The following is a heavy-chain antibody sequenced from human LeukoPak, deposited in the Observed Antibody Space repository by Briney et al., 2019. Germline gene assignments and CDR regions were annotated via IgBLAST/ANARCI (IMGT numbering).Heavy chain of an antibody. CDR1: GGPFRGFF. D-gene: IGHD4-23*01. CDR2: VSHSGSS. J-gene: IGHJ5*02. Sequence: SETLSLTCAAYGGPFRGFFWSWIRQAPGKGLEWIGEVSHSGSSNYNPSLKSRINISLDTSKSQFSLRLTSVTAADTAVYYCARGIFYGGRNQYIWLDLWGQGTLVTVSS. V-gene: IGHV4-34*01. CDR3: ARGIFYGGRNQYIWLDL.